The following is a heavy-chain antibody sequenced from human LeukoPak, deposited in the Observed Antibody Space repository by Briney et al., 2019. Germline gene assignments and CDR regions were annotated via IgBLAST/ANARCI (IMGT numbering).Heavy chain of an antibody. CDR2: IYTSWST. D-gene: IGHD2-15*01. CDR3: ARDYSHCSGGSCYSDRAFDI. CDR1: GGSISSYY. V-gene: IGHV4-4*07. Sequence: SETLSLTCTVSGGSISSYYWSWIRQPAGRGLEWIGRIYTSWSTNYNPSLKSRVTMTVDTSKNQFSLKLSSVTAADTAVYYCARDYSHCSGGSCYSDRAFDIWGQGTMVTVSS. J-gene: IGHJ3*02.